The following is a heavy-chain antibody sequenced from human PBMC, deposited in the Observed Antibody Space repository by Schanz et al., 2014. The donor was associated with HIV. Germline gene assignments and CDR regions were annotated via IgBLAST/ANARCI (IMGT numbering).Heavy chain of an antibody. V-gene: IGHV1-2*02. J-gene: IGHJ5*01. CDR2: FNPNSGGA. CDR3: AREPNYSGFDS. D-gene: IGHD5-12*01. Sequence: QVQLVQSGAEVKKPGASVKVSCKASGYTFTGYYLHWTRQAPGQGLEWMGWFNPNSGGADSAQQFQGRVTMTRDTSISTAYLELSRLRSDDTAVYYCAREPNYSGFDSGGHGALVTVSP. CDR1: GYTFTGYY.